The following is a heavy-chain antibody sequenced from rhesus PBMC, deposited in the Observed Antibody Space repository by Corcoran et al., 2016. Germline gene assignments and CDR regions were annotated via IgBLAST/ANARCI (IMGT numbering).Heavy chain of an antibody. D-gene: IGHD2-27*01. J-gene: IGHJ4*01. CDR3: ARGYCRGIYCYVGYYFDY. Sequence: QVQLVQSGAEVKKPGSSVKVSCKASGYTFTDYYMHWVRQAPRQGLEGKAWINPYNGNTKDQQKCQGRVTRTRDTSTSTADMELSSLRSEDTAVYYCARGYCRGIYCYVGYYFDYWGQGVLVTVSS. V-gene: IGHV1S2*01. CDR2: INPYNGNT. CDR1: GYTFTDYY.